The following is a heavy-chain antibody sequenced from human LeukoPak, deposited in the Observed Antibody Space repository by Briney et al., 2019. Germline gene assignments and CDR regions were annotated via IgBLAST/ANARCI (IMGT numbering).Heavy chain of an antibody. CDR1: GFTFGDYA. D-gene: IGHD4-17*01. V-gene: IGHV3-49*03. CDR3: TRDPYGDYARYFDY. J-gene: IGHJ4*02. CDR2: IRTKPYGWTT. Sequence: GGSLRLSCTASGFTFGDYAVSWFRQAPGKGLQCIGFIRTKPYGWTTEYAASVKGRFTISRDDSKSIAYLQMNSLETEDTAVYYCTRDPYGDYARYFDYWGQGTLVTVSS.